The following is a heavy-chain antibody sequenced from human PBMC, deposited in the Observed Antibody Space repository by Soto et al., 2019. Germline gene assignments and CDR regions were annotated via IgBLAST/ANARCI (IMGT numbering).Heavy chain of an antibody. D-gene: IGHD2-21*01. CDR2: INHSGST. CDR3: ARRRANSNNYDMDA. Sequence: KTSETLSLTCAVYGGSFSGYYWSWIRQPPGKGLEWIGEINHSGSTNYNPSLKSRVTISVDTSKNQFSLTLNSVTAADTAVYYCARRRANSNNYDMDAWGQGTTVTVSS. CDR1: GGSFSGYY. J-gene: IGHJ6*02. V-gene: IGHV4-34*01.